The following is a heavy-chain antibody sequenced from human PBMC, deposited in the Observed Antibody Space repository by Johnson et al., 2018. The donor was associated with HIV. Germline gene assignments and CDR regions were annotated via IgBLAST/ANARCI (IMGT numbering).Heavy chain of an antibody. Sequence: VQLVESGGGVVRPGGSLRLSCAASGFTFDDYGMHWVRQAPGKGLEWVGFIRYDGNNKYYADSVKGRFTISRDNSKNTLYLQMNSLRAEDTAVYYCARGRIAARPIWGQGTMVTVSS. CDR1: GFTFDDYG. CDR2: IRYDGNNK. V-gene: IGHV3-30*02. D-gene: IGHD6-6*01. CDR3: ARGRIAARPI. J-gene: IGHJ3*02.